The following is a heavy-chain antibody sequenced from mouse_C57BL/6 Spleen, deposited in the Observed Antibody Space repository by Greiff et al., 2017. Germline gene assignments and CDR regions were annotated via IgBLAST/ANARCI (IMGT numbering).Heavy chain of an antibody. CDR3: ARPYVTTVVAPYY. CDR2: INPGSGGT. J-gene: IGHJ2*01. V-gene: IGHV1-54*01. CDR1: GYAFTNYL. Sequence: QVQLQQSGAELVRPGTSVKVSCKASGYAFTNYLIEWVKQRPGQGLEWIGVINPGSGGTNYNEKFKGKATLTADKSSSTAYMQLSSLTSEDSAVYFCARPYVTTVVAPYYWGQGTTLTVSS. D-gene: IGHD1-1*01.